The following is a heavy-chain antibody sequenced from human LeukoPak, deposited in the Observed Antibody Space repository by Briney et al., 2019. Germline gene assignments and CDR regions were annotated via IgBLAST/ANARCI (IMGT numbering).Heavy chain of an antibody. J-gene: IGHJ5*02. CDR3: ARDSEYYGSGPTTDLLVPNWFDP. Sequence: SVTVSCTASGGTFSSYAISWVRQAPGQGLEWMGGIIPIFGTANYAQKFQGRVTITADESTSTAYMELSSLRSEDTAVYYCARDSEYYGSGPTTDLLVPNWFDPWGQGTLVTVSS. D-gene: IGHD3-10*01. CDR2: IIPIFGTA. CDR1: GGTFSSYA. V-gene: IGHV1-69*13.